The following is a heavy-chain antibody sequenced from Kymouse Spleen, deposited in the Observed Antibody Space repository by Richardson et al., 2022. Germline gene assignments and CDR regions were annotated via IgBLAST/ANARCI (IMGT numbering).Heavy chain of an antibody. D-gene: IGHD1-20*01,IGHD1-7*01. CDR1: GFTFSSYG. J-gene: IGHJ4*02. V-gene: IGHV3-30*18. CDR2: ISYDGSNK. CDR3: AKEGYNWNPHYFDY. Sequence: QVQLVESGGGVVQPGRSLRLSCAASGFTFSSYGMHWVRQAPGKGLEWVAVISYDGSNKYYADSVKGRFTISRDNSKNTLYLQMNSLRAEDTAVYYCAKEGYNWNPHYFDYWGQGTLVTVSS.